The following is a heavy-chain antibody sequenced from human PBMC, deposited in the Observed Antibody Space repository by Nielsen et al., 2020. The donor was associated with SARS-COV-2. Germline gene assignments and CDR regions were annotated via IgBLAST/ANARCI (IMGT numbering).Heavy chain of an antibody. CDR1: GYTFTSHS. V-gene: IGHV1-3*01. CDR3: ARQSGSYLHYFDY. Sequence: ASVKVSCKASGYTFTSHSMHWVRQAPGQRLEWMGWINAGNGNTKYSQKFQGRVTITRDTSASTAYMELSSLRSEDTAVYYCARQSGSYLHYFDYWGQGTLVTVSS. J-gene: IGHJ4*02. D-gene: IGHD1-26*01. CDR2: INAGNGNT.